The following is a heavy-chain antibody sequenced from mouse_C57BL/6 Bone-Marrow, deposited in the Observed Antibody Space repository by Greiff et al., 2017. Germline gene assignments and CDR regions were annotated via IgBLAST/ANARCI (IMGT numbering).Heavy chain of an antibody. CDR2: IYPGDGDT. V-gene: IGHV1-82*01. Sequence: QVQLQQSGPELVKPGASVKISCKASGYAFSSSWMNWVKQRPGKGLVWIGRIYPGDGDTNYNGKFKGKATLTADKSSSTAYMQLSSLTSEDSAVYFCASNWDWFAYWGQGTLVTVSA. J-gene: IGHJ3*01. CDR1: GYAFSSSW. CDR3: ASNWDWFAY. D-gene: IGHD4-1*01.